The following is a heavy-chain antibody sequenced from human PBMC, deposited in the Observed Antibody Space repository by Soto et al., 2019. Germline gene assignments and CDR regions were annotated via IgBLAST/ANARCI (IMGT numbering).Heavy chain of an antibody. CDR2: ISSSSSYI. V-gene: IGHV3-21*01. D-gene: IGHD2-15*01. J-gene: IGHJ5*02. CDR3: ARERHVGSLRGWFDP. Sequence: GGSLRLSCAASGFTFSSYSMNWVRQAPGKGLEWVSSISSSSSYIYYADSVKGRFTISRDNAKNSLYLQMNSLRAEDTAVYYCARERHVGSLRGWFDPWGQGTLVTVSA. CDR1: GFTFSSYS.